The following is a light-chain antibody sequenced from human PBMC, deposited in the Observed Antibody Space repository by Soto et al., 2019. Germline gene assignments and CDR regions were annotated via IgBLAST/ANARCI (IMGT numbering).Light chain of an antibody. J-gene: IGLJ1*01. CDR2: DVS. CDR3: SSYTSSSTLFYV. Sequence: QSVLTQPASVSGSPGQSITISCTGTSSDIGGYNYVSWYQHHPGKAPKLIIYDVSNRPSGVSNRFSGSKSGNTASLTISVLQAEDEADYYCSSYTSSSTLFYVFGTGTKVTVL. CDR1: SSDIGGYNY. V-gene: IGLV2-14*03.